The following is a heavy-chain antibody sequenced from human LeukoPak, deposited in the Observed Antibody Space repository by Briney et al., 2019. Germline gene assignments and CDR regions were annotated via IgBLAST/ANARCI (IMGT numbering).Heavy chain of an antibody. D-gene: IGHD3-22*01. J-gene: IGHJ4*02. CDR1: GGSFSGYY. V-gene: IGHV4-34*01. Sequence: SETLSLTCAVYGGSFSGYYWSWIRQPPGKGLEWIGEINHSGSTNYNPSLKSRVTISVDTSKNQFSLKLSSVTAADTAVYYCARALNPYYYDSSGYHIDHWGQGTLVTVSS. CDR3: ARALNPYYYDSSGYHIDH. CDR2: INHSGST.